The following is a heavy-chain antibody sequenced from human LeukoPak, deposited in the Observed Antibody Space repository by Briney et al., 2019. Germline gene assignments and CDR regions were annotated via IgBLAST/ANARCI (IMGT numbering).Heavy chain of an antibody. J-gene: IGHJ3*02. V-gene: IGHV3-7*01. CDR2: KKHEVGEK. CDR3: ARDMDWSGHPIAFDI. Sequence: GCLRLSCAASGVTFSSYWMSSGPESPRKRGWRGSNKKHEVGEKYNVASVKGRFAIYRDNAKNSLYLQMNSLRDEDTAVYYCARDMDWSGHPIAFDIWGQGTMVTVSS. D-gene: IGHD3-3*01. CDR1: GVTFSSYW.